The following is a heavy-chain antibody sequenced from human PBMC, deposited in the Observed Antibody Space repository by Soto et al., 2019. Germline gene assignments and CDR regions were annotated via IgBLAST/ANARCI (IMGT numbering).Heavy chain of an antibody. CDR1: GGSFSGYY. CDR2: INHSGST. V-gene: IGHV4-34*01. D-gene: IGHD2-8*02. J-gene: IGHJ4*01. Sequence: PSETLSLTCAVYGGSFSGYYWTWIRQPPGTGLEWIGEINHSGSTNYNPSLKSRVTISVDTSKNQFSLKLTSVTAADTAVYYCARDKLTGLFDYWEKETLFTV. CDR3: ARDKLTGLFDY.